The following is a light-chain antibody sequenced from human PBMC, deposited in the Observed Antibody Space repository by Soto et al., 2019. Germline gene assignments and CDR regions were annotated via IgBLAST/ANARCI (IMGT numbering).Light chain of an antibody. V-gene: IGKV3-11*01. J-gene: IGKJ4*01. Sequence: PGKRATLSCRASQNVGSDLAWYQQKSGQAPRLLIYDASNRATGIPARFSGSGSGTDFTLTISSLEPEDFAVYHCQQRSDWPLTFGGGTKVDIK. CDR3: QQRSDWPLT. CDR1: QNVGSD. CDR2: DAS.